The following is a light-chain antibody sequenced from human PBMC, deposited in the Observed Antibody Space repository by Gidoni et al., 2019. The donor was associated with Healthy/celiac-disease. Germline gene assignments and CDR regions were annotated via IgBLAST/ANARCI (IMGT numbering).Light chain of an antibody. CDR3: QQSYSTLCT. V-gene: IGKV1-39*01. Sequence: DLQMTQSPSSLSASVGDRVTITCRASQSISSYLNWYQQKPGKAPKLLIYAASSLQSGVPSRFSGSGSVTDFTLTISSLQPEDFATYYCQQSYSTLCTFGQGTKLEIK. J-gene: IGKJ2*02. CDR2: AAS. CDR1: QSISSY.